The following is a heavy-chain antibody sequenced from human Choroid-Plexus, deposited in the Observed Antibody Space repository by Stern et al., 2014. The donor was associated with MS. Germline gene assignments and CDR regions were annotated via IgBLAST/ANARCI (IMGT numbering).Heavy chain of an antibody. CDR2: IGSTAGYI. D-gene: IGHD4-17*01. J-gene: IGHJ4*02. Sequence: EDQLVESGGGLVRPGGSLRLSCTASGFPFNTYNMNWVRQAPGKGLEWVASIGSTAGYIFYADSVRGRFTISRDNAKNSLYLQMSSLRVEDTSLYYCARGGHGDYVGHYWGRGTLVTVSS. V-gene: IGHV3-21*06. CDR1: GFPFNTYN. CDR3: ARGGHGDYVGHY.